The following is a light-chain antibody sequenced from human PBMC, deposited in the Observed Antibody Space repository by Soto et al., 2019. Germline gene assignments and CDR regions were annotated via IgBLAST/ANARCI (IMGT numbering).Light chain of an antibody. CDR1: QTIRRW. J-gene: IGKJ1*01. V-gene: IGKV1-5*01. CDR3: QHYNSDPWT. Sequence: DNEMTQAPSTLSASVGDRVTITCRASQTIRRWLAWYQQRPGKAPKVLIYDASTLESGVPARFSGSGSETQFSLTISSLQPEDSATYYCQHYNSDPWTFGQGTKV. CDR2: DAS.